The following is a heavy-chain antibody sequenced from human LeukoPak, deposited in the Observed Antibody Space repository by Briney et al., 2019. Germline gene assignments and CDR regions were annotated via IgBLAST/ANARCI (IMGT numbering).Heavy chain of an antibody. V-gene: IGHV3-21*04. Sequence: GGSLRLSCAASGFTFSSYSMNWVRQAPGKGLEWVSSISSSSSYIYYADSVKGRFTISRDNSKNTLYLQMNSLRAEDTAVYYCAKKNYYYYGMDVWGQGTTVTVSS. CDR1: GFTFSSYS. CDR2: ISSSSSYI. J-gene: IGHJ6*02. CDR3: AKKNYYYYGMDV.